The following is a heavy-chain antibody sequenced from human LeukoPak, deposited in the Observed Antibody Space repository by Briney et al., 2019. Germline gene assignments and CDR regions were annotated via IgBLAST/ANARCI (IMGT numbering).Heavy chain of an antibody. D-gene: IGHD3-10*01. J-gene: IGHJ6*02. Sequence: PGGTLRLSCAASGFTFSSYAMSWVRQAPGKGLEWVSAISGSGGSTYYADSVKGRFTISRDNSKNTLYLQMNSLRAEDTAVYYCAKDHARVRGVIITPAYYYGMDVWGQGTTVTVSS. CDR3: AKDHARVRGVIITPAYYYGMDV. V-gene: IGHV3-23*01. CDR2: ISGSGGST. CDR1: GFTFSSYA.